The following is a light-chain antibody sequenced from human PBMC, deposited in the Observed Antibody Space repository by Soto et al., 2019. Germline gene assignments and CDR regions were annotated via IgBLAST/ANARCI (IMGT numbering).Light chain of an antibody. Sequence: EIVLTQSPGTLSLSPGERATLSCRTSQSFNSNFLAWYQQKPGQAHRLLVYGSSTRAAGVPDRFSGSGSGADFTLTISRREPEDCAVYYCQQYGRAPLLYTLGQGTKLGVK. V-gene: IGKV3-20*01. CDR2: GSS. CDR1: QSFNSNF. CDR3: QQYGRAPLLYT. J-gene: IGKJ2*01.